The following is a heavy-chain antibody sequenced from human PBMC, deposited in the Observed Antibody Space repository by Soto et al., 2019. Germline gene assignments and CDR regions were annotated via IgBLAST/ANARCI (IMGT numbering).Heavy chain of an antibody. Sequence: QVQLVESGGGVVQPVRSLRLSCAASGFTFSNTGMHWVRQAPGKGLEWVAVISYDASHKYFADSVKGRFTISRDTSKNTLYLQMNSLRPEDTAMYYCAKETETGAFDVWGQGTQVSVSS. CDR1: GFTFSNTG. J-gene: IGHJ3*01. CDR2: ISYDASHK. CDR3: AKETETGAFDV. D-gene: IGHD1-1*01. V-gene: IGHV3-30*18.